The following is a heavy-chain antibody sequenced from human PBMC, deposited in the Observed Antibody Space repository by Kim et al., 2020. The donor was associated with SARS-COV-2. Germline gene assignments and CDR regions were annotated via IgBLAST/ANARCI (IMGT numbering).Heavy chain of an antibody. CDR3: ASRRYTGTYYYFDY. V-gene: IGHV3-7*01. Sequence: GGSLRLSCAASGFTFSSYWMSWVRQAPGKGLEWVANIKQDGSEKYYVDSVKGRFTISRDNAKSTLYLQMNSLRAEDTAVYYCASRRYTGTYYYFDYWGQGTLVTVSS. J-gene: IGHJ4*02. CDR2: IKQDGSEK. CDR1: GFTFSSYW. D-gene: IGHD1-26*01.